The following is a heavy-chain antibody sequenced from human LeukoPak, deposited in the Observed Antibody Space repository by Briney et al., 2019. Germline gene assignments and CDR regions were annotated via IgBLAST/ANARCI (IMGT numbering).Heavy chain of an antibody. J-gene: IGHJ6*02. D-gene: IGHD6-13*01. CDR1: GGSISSSSYY. CDR3: ARDGIAAADDYYYGMDV. CDR2: IYYSGST. Sequence: PSETLSLTCTVSGGSISSSSYYWGWIRQPPGKGLEWIGYIYYSGSTNYNPSLKSRVTIPVDTSKNQFSLKLSSVTAADTAVYYCARDGIAAADDYYYGMDVWGQGTTVTVSS. V-gene: IGHV4-61*01.